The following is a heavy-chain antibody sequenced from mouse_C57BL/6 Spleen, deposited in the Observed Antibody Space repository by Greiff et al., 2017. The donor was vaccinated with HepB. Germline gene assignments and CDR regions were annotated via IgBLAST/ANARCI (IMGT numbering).Heavy chain of an antibody. V-gene: IGHV5-12*01. Sequence: EVKLVESGGGLVQPGGSLKLSCAASGFTFSDYYMYWVRQTPEKRLEWVAYISNGGGSTYYPDTVKGRFTISRDNAKNTLYLQMSRLKSEDTAMYYCARRGYSKDYAMDYWGQGTSVTVSS. J-gene: IGHJ4*01. CDR3: ARRGYSKDYAMDY. D-gene: IGHD2-5*01. CDR1: GFTFSDYY. CDR2: ISNGGGST.